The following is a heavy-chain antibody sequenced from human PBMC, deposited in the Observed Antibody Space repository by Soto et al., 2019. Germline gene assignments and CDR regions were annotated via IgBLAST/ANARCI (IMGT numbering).Heavy chain of an antibody. J-gene: IGHJ4*02. CDR3: ARRISWQLGGNDY. CDR1: GGSFSGYY. D-gene: IGHD6-13*01. Sequence: SETLSLTCAVYGGSFSGYYWSWIRQPPGKGLEWIGSIYYSGSTYYNPSLKSRVTISVDTSKNQFSLKLSSVTAADTAVYNCARRISWQLGGNDYWGQGTLVTVSS. V-gene: IGHV4-34*01. CDR2: IYYSGST.